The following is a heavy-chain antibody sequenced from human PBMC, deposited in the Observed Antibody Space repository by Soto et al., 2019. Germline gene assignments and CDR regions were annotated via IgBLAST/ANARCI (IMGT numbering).Heavy chain of an antibody. J-gene: IGHJ4*02. CDR2: IFSSGST. CDR1: GGSISNYY. V-gene: IGHV4-59*08. CDR3: ARQRRDFDY. Sequence: QVQLQESGPGLVKPSETLSLTCTVSGGSISNYYWSWIRQPPGKGLQWIGYIFSSGSTNYNPSLKSRVTISVDTSKNQFSLNLGSVTAADTAVYYCARQRRDFDYWGQGSLVTVSS.